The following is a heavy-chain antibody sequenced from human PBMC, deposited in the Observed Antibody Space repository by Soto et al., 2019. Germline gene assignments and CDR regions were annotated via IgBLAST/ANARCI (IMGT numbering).Heavy chain of an antibody. J-gene: IGHJ5*02. CDR1: GYTFASYG. Sequence: GASVKVSCKASGYTFASYGITWVRQAPGQGLEWMGWISTYNSNTNYAQKLQGRVTMTTDTSTGTAYMELRSLRSDDTAVYYCARYLAPVDDFGDYFNWFDPWGQGTLVTVSS. V-gene: IGHV1-18*01. CDR2: ISTYNSNT. CDR3: ARYLAPVDDFGDYFNWFDP. D-gene: IGHD4-17*01.